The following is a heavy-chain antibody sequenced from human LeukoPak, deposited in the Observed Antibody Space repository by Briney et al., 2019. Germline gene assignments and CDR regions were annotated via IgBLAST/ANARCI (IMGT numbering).Heavy chain of an antibody. CDR3: ARDGTDIVATISHYMDV. V-gene: IGHV4-4*07. CDR1: GGSLSSYY. Sequence: PSETLSLTCPVSGGSLSSYYWSWIRQPAGKGLEWIGRIYTSGSTNYNPSLKSRVTMSVETSKNQFSLKLSSVTAVYTAVYYCARDGTDIVATISHYMDVWGKGTTVTVSS. CDR2: IYTSGST. J-gene: IGHJ6*03. D-gene: IGHD5-12*01.